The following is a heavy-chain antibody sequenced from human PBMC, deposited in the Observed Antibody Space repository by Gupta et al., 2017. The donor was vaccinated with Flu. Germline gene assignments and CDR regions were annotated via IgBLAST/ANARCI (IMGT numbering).Heavy chain of an antibody. Sequence: QVQLQESGPGLVKPSGTLSLTCAVSGGSISSSNWWSWVRQPPGKGLEWIGEIYHSGSTNYNPTLKSRVTISVDKSKNQFSLKMSSVTAADTAVYYFAREEGKDWLQYNYWGQGTLVTVSS. CDR2: IYHSGST. D-gene: IGHD5-12*01. V-gene: IGHV4-4*02. CDR1: GGSISSSNW. J-gene: IGHJ4*02. CDR3: AREEGKDWLQYNY.